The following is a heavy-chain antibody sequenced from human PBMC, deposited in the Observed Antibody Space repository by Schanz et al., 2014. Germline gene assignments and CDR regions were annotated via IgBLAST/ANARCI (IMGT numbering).Heavy chain of an antibody. J-gene: IGHJ4*02. D-gene: IGHD1-26*01. CDR3: AKEGSIYWDRSVDY. CDR2: TSTDGTKT. CDR1: GFTFRGHA. V-gene: IGHV3-30*04. Sequence: VQLVESGGGLVQPGGSLRLSCAASGFTFRGHAMHWVRQAPGQGLEKVAVTSTDGTKTYYAASVRGRFTISRDNSKNTVYLQMNSLRPEDTAVYYCAKEGSIYWDRSVDYWGQGTLVTVSS.